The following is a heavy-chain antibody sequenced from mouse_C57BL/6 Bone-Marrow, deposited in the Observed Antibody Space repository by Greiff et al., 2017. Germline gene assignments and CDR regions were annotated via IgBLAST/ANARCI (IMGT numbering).Heavy chain of an antibody. CDR2: ISYDGSN. CDR1: GYSITSGYY. Sequence: DVKLQESGPGLVKPSQSLSLTCSVTGYSITSGYYWNWIRQFPGNKLEWMGYISYDGSNNYNPSLKNRISITRDTSKNQFFLKLNSVTTEDTATYYCARGLGFDYWGQGTTLTDSS. CDR3: ARGLGFDY. D-gene: IGHD4-1*01. J-gene: IGHJ2*01. V-gene: IGHV3-6*01.